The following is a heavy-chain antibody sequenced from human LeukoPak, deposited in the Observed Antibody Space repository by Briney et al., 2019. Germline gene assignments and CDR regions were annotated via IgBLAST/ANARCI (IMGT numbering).Heavy chain of an antibody. V-gene: IGHV4-59*01. J-gene: IGHJ6*03. CDR1: GGSLSSYY. D-gene: IGHD3-3*01. CDR2: IYYSGST. Sequence: SETLSLTCTVSGGSLSSYYWSWIRQPPGKGLAWIGYIYYSGSTNYNPSLKSRVTISVDTSKNQFSLKLSSVTAADTAVYYCARSHADFWSGYYYYYYYMDVWGKGTTVTVSS. CDR3: ARSHADFWSGYYYYYYYMDV.